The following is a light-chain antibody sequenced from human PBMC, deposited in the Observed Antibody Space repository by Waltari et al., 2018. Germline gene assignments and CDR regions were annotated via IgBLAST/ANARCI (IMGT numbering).Light chain of an antibody. CDR3: LQHNSYPRA. CDR2: VSS. CDR1: QGIRND. J-gene: IGKJ1*01. V-gene: IGKV1-17*01. Sequence: DIQMTQSPSSLSASVGDTVTITCRASQGIRNDLDWVQQKPGKAPKRLIYVSSSLQSGVPSRFSGSGVGTEFTLTISSLQPEDFATYYCLQHNSYPRAFGQGTRVEVK.